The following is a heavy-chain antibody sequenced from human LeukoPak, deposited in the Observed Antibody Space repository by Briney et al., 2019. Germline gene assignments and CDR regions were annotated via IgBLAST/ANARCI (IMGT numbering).Heavy chain of an antibody. Sequence: SETLSLTCSVSIGSISSSKWWSWVRQSPVKGLEWIGEIYLYGTTNYNPSFTSRVTISVDTSKNQFSLKLSSVTAADTAVFYCARHTTVEPNFEFWGQGTLVTVSS. CDR1: IGSISSSKW. J-gene: IGHJ4*02. CDR2: IYLYGTT. D-gene: IGHD4-23*01. V-gene: IGHV4-4*02. CDR3: ARHTTVEPNFEF.